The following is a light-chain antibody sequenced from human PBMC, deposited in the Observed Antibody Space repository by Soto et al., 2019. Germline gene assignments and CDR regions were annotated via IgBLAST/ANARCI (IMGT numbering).Light chain of an antibody. CDR3: ISYTSSSTWV. J-gene: IGLJ3*02. CDR2: EVS. Sequence: QFALTQPASVSGSPGQSITISCTGTSSDVGAYNYVSWYQQHPGKAPKLMIYEVSNRPSGVSDRFSGSRSGNTASLTISGLQAEDESDYYCISYTSSSTWVFGGGTKLTVL. V-gene: IGLV2-14*01. CDR1: SSDVGAYNY.